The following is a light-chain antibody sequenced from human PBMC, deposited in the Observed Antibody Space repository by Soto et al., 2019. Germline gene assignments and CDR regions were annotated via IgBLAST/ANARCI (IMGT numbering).Light chain of an antibody. CDR2: EVN. Sequence: QSVLTQPPSASGSPGQSVTISCTGTSNDVGGYKYVSWYQQHPGKAPKLIIYEVNKRPSGVPDRFSGSKSGNTASLTVSGLQAEDEADYYCNSYAGTNNLVFGGGTKLTVL. CDR1: SNDVGGYKY. J-gene: IGLJ3*02. CDR3: NSYAGTNNLV. V-gene: IGLV2-8*01.